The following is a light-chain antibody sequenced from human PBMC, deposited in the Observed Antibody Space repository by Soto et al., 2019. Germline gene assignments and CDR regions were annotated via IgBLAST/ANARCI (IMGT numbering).Light chain of an antibody. CDR1: QSVSRTS. CDR2: SAS. Sequence: VLTQSPGTLSLSPGERATLSCRASQSVSRTSLTWYQQKPGQAPRLLIYSASNRATGIPDRFSGSGSGTDFTLTISRLEPEAFAVYYCQQFGASGYTFGQGTQLEIK. J-gene: IGKJ2*01. CDR3: QQFGASGYT. V-gene: IGKV3-20*01.